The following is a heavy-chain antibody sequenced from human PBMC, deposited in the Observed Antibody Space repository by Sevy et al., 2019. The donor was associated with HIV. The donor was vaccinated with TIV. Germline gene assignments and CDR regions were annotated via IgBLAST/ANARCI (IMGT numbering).Heavy chain of an antibody. CDR3: ARERQLVLDY. V-gene: IGHV4-59*01. D-gene: IGHD6-13*01. CDR1: GGSISSYY. Sequence: SETLSLTCTVSGGSISSYYWSWIRQPPGKGLEWIGCIYYSGSTNYNPSLKSRVTISVDTSKNQFSLKLSSVTAADTAVYYCARERQLVLDYWGQGTLVTVSS. CDR2: IYYSGST. J-gene: IGHJ4*02.